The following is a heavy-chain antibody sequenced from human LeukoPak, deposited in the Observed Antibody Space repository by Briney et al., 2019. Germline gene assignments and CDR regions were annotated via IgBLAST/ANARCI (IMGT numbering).Heavy chain of an antibody. CDR2: TYYRSKRYN. CDR1: GDTVSSSTAT. J-gene: IGHJ4*02. CDR3: AQGIAVGGTVGDFAY. V-gene: IGHV6-1*01. D-gene: IGHD6-13*01. Sequence: TLSLTCAISGDTVSSSTATWNWIRQSPSRGLEWLGRTYYRSKRYNDYAVSVKSRISINPDTSKNQFSLHLNSATPEDTAVYFCAQGIAVGGTVGDFAYWGQGSPVTVSS.